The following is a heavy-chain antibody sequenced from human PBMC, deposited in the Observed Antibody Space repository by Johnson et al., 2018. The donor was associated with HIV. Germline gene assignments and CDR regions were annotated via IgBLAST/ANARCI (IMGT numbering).Heavy chain of an antibody. V-gene: IGHV3-33*06. CDR2: IWYDGSNK. CDR1: GFTFSSYG. Sequence: QVQLVESGGGVVQPGRSLRLSCAASGFTFSSYGMHWVRQAPGKGLEWVAVIWYDGSNKYYADSVKGRFTISRDNSKNTLYLQMNSLRTEDTAMYYCAKGHSSGYPKDAFDIWGRGTIVTVSS. CDR3: AKGHSSGYPKDAFDI. D-gene: IGHD3-22*01. J-gene: IGHJ3*02.